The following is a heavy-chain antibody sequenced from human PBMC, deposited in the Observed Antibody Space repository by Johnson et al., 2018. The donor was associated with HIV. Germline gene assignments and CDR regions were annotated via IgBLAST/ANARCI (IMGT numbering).Heavy chain of an antibody. Sequence: VQLVESGGGVVQPGGSLRLSCAASGFTFTSYGIHWVRQAPGKGLEWVANIKQDGSEKYYVDSVKGRFTISRDNAKNSVYLQMNSLRAEDTALYYCARDETQRRYALTAFDIWGQGTMVTVSS. J-gene: IGHJ3*02. CDR1: GFTFTSYG. CDR3: ARDETQRRYALTAFDI. D-gene: IGHD6-25*01. V-gene: IGHV3-7*03. CDR2: IKQDGSEK.